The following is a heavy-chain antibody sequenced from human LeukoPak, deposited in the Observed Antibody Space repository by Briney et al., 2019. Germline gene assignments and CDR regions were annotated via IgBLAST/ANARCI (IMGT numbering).Heavy chain of an antibody. V-gene: IGHV1-18*01. CDR2: ISAYNGNT. CDR3: ARVPSGSPFDY. D-gene: IGHD2-15*01. CDR1: GYTFTSYG. J-gene: IGHJ4*02. Sequence: ASVTVSCTASGYTFTSYGISWVRQAPGQGLEWMGWISAYNGNTNCAQKLQDRVTMTTDTSTSTAYMELRSLRSDDTAVYYCARVPSGSPFDYWGQGTPVTVSS.